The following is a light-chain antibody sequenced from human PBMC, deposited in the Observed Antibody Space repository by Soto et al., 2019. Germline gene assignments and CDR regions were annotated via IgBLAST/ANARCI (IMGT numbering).Light chain of an antibody. CDR3: SSYTTGSTRPIV. CDR1: SSDVGGYNF. J-gene: IGLJ2*01. CDR2: DVS. V-gene: IGLV2-14*03. Sequence: QSALTQPASVSGSPGQSITISCTGTSSDVGGYNFISWYQHHPGKAPKLMIYDVSNRPSGVSNRFSGSKSGNTASLTITGLQPEDEADDYYSSYTTGSTRPIVFGGGTKVTVL.